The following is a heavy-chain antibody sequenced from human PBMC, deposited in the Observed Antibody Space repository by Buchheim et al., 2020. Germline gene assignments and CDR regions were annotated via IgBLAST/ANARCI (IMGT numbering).Heavy chain of an antibody. J-gene: IGHJ3*02. CDR3: ARVPGRARDFWSGYYTLGAFDI. CDR2: IYYSGST. Sequence: QVQLQESGPGLVKPSQTLSLTCTVSGGSISSGDYYWSWIRQPPGKGLEWIGYIYYSGSTYANPSLKSRVTISVKPSQNPFSLKLSSVTAAETAVYYCARVPGRARDFWSGYYTLGAFDIWGQGT. V-gene: IGHV4-30-4*01. CDR1: GGSISSGDYY. D-gene: IGHD3-3*01.